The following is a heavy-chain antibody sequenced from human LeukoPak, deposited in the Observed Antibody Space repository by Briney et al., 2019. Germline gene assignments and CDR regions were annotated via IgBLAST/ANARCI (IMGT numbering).Heavy chain of an antibody. V-gene: IGHV3-33*03. CDR2: IWSDGSKT. J-gene: IGHJ4*02. CDR3: AKESGGASKFDN. Sequence: GGSLRLSCAASGFTFSGYGMHWVRQAPGKGLEWVAFIWSDGSKTYYADSVEGRFTISRDNSRNRLYLEMNSLRAEDTAVYYCAKESGGASKFDNWGQGTLVTVSS. CDR1: GFTFSGYG. D-gene: IGHD1-26*01.